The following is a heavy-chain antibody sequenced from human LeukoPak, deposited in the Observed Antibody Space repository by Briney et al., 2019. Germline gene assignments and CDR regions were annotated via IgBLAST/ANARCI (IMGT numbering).Heavy chain of an antibody. D-gene: IGHD4-17*01. CDR1: GYTLTSYG. CDR2: ISAHNGNT. J-gene: IGHJ4*02. CDR3: AKDGRRGYGEI. Sequence: ASVKVSCQASGYTLTSYGSSWLRQAPAQGLEWMGWISAHNGNTNHAQKLQCRVTMTTDTSTSPAYMELRSLRSDDSAVYYCAKDGRRGYGEIGGQGTLVTVSS. V-gene: IGHV1-18*01.